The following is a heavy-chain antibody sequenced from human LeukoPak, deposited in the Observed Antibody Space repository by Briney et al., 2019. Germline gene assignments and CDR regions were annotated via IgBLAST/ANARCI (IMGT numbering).Heavy chain of an antibody. J-gene: IGHJ5*02. D-gene: IGHD6-13*01. CDR1: GLTFSSYW. CDR3: TRGGDGTAAADNWFDP. CDR2: INSDGSST. V-gene: IGHV3-74*01. Sequence: GGSLRLSCAASGLTFSSYWMHWVRQAPGKGLVWVSRINSDGSSTSYADSVKGRFTISRDNAKNTLYLQMNSLRAEDTAVYYCTRGGDGTAAADNWFDPWGQGTLVTVSS.